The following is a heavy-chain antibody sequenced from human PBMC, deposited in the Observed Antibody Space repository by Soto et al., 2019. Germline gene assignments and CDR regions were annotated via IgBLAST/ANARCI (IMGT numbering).Heavy chain of an antibody. V-gene: IGHV3-23*01. Sequence: GGSLRLSCAASGFTVSSYAMSWVRQAPGKGLEWVSGISGSGDTTYYADSVKGRFTISRDSSKNTLNLQMNSLRAEDTAVYYCAKDRLPAATTEFFGDWGQGTLVTVSS. D-gene: IGHD2-2*01. CDR1: GFTVSSYA. J-gene: IGHJ4*02. CDR3: AKDRLPAATTEFFGD. CDR2: ISGSGDTT.